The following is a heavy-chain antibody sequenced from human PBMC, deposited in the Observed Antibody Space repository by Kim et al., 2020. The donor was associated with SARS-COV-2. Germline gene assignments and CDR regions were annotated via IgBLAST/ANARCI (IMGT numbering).Heavy chain of an antibody. J-gene: IGHJ3*02. Sequence: GGSLRLSCAASGFTFSNYAMNWVRQAPGKGLEWVSGIRGGGANPKYADSVKGRFTISRDNSKNTLYLQMNSLRADDTALYYCAKCQYSYGSDAFDIWGQ. CDR2: IRGGGANP. CDR1: GFTFSNYA. CDR3: AKCQYSYGSDAFDI. D-gene: IGHD5-18*01. V-gene: IGHV3-23*01.